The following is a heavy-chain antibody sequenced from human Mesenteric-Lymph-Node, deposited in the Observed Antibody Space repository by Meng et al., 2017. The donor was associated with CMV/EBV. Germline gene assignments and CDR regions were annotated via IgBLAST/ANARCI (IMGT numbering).Heavy chain of an antibody. V-gene: IGHV1-45*02. J-gene: IGHJ3*02. CDR2: ITPFNGNT. Sequence: SVKVSCKASGYTFTYRYLHWVRQAPGQALEWMGWITPFNGNTNYPQKFQDRVTITRDRSMSTAYMELSSLRSEDTAMYYCARTCGGDCRNGIDDAFDIWGQGTMVTVSS. CDR3: ARTCGGDCRNGIDDAFDI. D-gene: IGHD2-21*01. CDR1: GYTFTYRY.